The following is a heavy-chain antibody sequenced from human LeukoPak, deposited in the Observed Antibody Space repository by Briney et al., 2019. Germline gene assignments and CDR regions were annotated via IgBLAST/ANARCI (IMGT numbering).Heavy chain of an antibody. J-gene: IGHJ4*02. CDR3: GRDLGGRSGY. CDR2: IYSGGST. CDR1: GFTVSSNY. D-gene: IGHD1-26*01. V-gene: IGHV3-53*01. Sequence: GGSLRLSCAASGFTVSSNYMSWVRQAPGKGLEWVSVIYSGGSTYYADSVKGRFSISRDNAKNTLYLQMNSLRAEDTAVYYCGRDLGGRSGYWGQGTLVTVSS.